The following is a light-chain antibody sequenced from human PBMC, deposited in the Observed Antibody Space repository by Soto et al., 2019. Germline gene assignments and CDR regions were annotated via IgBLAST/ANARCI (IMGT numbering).Light chain of an antibody. CDR3: QQYYSRPLT. CDR1: QSILYKSKNKNY. CDR2: WAS. Sequence: DIVMTQSPDSLAVSLGERATINCKSSQSILYKSKNKNYLAWYQQKPGQPPKMLIYWASTRESGVPDRFSGSGSGTDFTLTISSLQAEDVAIYYCQQYYSRPLTFGGGTKVDIK. J-gene: IGKJ4*01. V-gene: IGKV4-1*01.